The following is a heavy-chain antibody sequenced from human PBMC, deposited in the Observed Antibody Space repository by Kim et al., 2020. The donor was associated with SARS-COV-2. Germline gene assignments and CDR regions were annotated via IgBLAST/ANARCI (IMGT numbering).Heavy chain of an antibody. CDR3: ARLQGWIQLWYFDY. Sequence: NPPLKERVTMSVDTSKNQFSLKRSSVTDADTAVYYCARLQGWIQLWYFDYWGQGTLVTVSS. V-gene: IGHV4-39*01. D-gene: IGHD5-18*01. J-gene: IGHJ4*02.